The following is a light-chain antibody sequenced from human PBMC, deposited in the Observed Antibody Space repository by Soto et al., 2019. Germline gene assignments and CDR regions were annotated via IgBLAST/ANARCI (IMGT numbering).Light chain of an antibody. J-gene: IGKJ4*01. CDR3: QHYNNTPPT. Sequence: DIVMTQSPDSLAVSLGERATINCKSSQSVLYSSNNKNYLSWYQQRPGQPPKLLIYWASTRESGVPDRFSGSGSGADVTLTISSLQAEDVAVYYCQHYNNTPPTFGGGTKVEIK. V-gene: IGKV4-1*01. CDR2: WAS. CDR1: QSVLYSSNNKNY.